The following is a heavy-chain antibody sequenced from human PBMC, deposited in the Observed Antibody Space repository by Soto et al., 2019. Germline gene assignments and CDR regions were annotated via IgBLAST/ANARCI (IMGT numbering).Heavy chain of an antibody. CDR3: ATIVVVPAARTDWFVP. CDR1: GYTLTELS. J-gene: IGHJ5*02. V-gene: IGHV1-24*01. CDR2: FDPEDGET. Sequence: ASVKVSCKVSGYTLTELSMHWVRQAPGKGLEWMGGFDPEDGETIYAQKFQGRVTMTEDTSTDTAYMELSSLISEDTAVYYCATIVVVPAARTDWFVPLGQGTLVTVSS. D-gene: IGHD2-2*01.